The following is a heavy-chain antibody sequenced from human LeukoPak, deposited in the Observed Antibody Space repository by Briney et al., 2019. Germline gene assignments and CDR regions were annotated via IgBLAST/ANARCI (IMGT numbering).Heavy chain of an antibody. CDR3: ASGWYYY. V-gene: IGHV3-7*01. J-gene: IGHJ4*02. CDR2: IKQDGSEK. CDR1: GFTFSTYW. Sequence: GGSLRLSCAASGFTFSTYWMSWVRRAPGKGLECVANIKQDGSEKYYVDSVKGRFTISRDNAKNALYLQMNSLRAEDTAVYYCASGWYYYWGQGTLVTVSS. D-gene: IGHD6-19*01.